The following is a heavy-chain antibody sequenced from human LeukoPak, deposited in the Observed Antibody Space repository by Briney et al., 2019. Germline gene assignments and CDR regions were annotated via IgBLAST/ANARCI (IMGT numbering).Heavy chain of an antibody. Sequence: PGGSLRLSCAASGFTFSSYSMNWVRQAPGKGLEWVSSISSGGMWIYYADSLKGRFTISRDNAKNSLYLQMKSLRVEDTAVYYCARDGGGRTQREGWFDPWGQGTLVTVSS. CDR3: ARDGGGRTQREGWFDP. J-gene: IGHJ5*02. CDR2: ISSGGMWI. D-gene: IGHD1-26*01. CDR1: GFTFSSYS. V-gene: IGHV3-21*01.